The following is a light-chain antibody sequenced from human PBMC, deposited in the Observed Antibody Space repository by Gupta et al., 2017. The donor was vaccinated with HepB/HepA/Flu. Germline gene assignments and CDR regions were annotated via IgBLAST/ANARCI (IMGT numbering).Light chain of an antibody. Sequence: DIQMTQSPSTLSASVGDRVTLTCRASQSFSNWLAWYQQKPGKDTKLLIYKVSSLESGVPSRCSGSGSGTDFPLTISRLPPDYFAHYYCQHSNSYPNTFGRGTKLEIK. J-gene: IGKJ4*01. CDR1: QSFSNW. CDR3: QHSNSYPNT. V-gene: IGKV1-5*03. CDR2: KVS.